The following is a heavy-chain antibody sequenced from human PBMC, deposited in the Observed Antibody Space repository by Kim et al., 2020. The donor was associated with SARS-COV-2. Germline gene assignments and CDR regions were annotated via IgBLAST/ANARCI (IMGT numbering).Heavy chain of an antibody. CDR2: ISSSSSYI. J-gene: IGHJ4*02. CDR1: GFTFSSYS. CDR3: ARDYRLRFLEWLYQKYYFDY. V-gene: IGHV3-21*01. D-gene: IGHD3-3*01. Sequence: GGSLRLSCAASGFTFSSYSMNWVRQAPGKGLEWVSSISSSSSYIYYADSVKGRFTISRDNAKNSLYLQMNSLRAEDTAVYYCARDYRLRFLEWLYQKYYFDYWGQGTLVTVSS.